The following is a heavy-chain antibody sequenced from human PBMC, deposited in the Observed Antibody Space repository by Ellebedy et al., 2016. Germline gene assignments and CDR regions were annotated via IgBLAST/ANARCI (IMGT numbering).Heavy chain of an antibody. CDR2: INPNSGGT. V-gene: IGHV1-2*04. CDR3: ARAVRGLRQYYFDY. J-gene: IGHJ4*02. D-gene: IGHD3-10*01. CDR1: GYTFTGYY. Sequence: ASVKVSCKASGYTFTGYYMHWVRQAPGQGLEWMGWINPNSGGTNYAQKFQGWVTMTRDTSISTAYMELSRLRSDDTAVYYCARAVRGLRQYYFDYWGQGTLVTVSS.